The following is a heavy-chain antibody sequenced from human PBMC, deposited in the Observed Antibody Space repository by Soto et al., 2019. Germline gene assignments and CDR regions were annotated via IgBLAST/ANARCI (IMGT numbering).Heavy chain of an antibody. CDR2: INPNSGGT. J-gene: IGHJ4*02. CDR3: ARGLAAAGTLFDY. D-gene: IGHD6-13*01. CDR1: GYTFTGYY. V-gene: IGHV1-2*04. Sequence: GASVKVYCKASGYTFTGYYMHWVRQAPGQGLEWMGWINPNSGGTNYAQKFQGWVTMTRDTSISTAYMELSRLRSDDTAVYYCARGLAAAGTLFDYWGQGTLVTVSS.